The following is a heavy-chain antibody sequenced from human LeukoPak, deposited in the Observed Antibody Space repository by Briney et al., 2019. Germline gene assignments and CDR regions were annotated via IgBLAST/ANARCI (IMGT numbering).Heavy chain of an antibody. CDR3: AKSGGRDGYKGLYFDY. CDR1: GYTFTSYG. Sequence: ASVKVSRKASGYTFTSYGVSWVRQAPGQGLEWMGWISAYNGNTNYAQKLQGRVTITTDTSTSTAYMELRSLRSDDTAVYYCAKSGGRDGYKGLYFDYWGQGTLVTVSS. V-gene: IGHV1-18*01. J-gene: IGHJ4*02. D-gene: IGHD5-24*01. CDR2: ISAYNGNT.